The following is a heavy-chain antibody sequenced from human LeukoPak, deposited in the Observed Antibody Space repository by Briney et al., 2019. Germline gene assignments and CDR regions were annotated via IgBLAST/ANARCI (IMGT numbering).Heavy chain of an antibody. Sequence: PGGSLRLSCAASGFTFSNAWMSWVRQAPGRGLECVSVISASGSNTDYADSVKGRFTISRDNSKNMVFLQMKSLRAEDTAVYYCAKVVGTGTTPTDYWGQGTLVTVSS. CDR3: AKVVGTGTTPTDY. CDR1: GFTFSNAW. D-gene: IGHD1-1*01. J-gene: IGHJ4*02. V-gene: IGHV3-23*01. CDR2: ISASGSNT.